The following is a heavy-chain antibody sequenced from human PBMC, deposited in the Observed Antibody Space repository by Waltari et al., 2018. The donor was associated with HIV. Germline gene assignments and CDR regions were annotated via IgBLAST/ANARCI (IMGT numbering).Heavy chain of an antibody. D-gene: IGHD3-22*01. V-gene: IGHV6-1*01. Sequence: QVQLQQSGPGLVKPSQTLSLTCAISGDSVSSNTAAWNWIRQAHSRGLEWLGRTYYRSKWYNDYAVSVKSRITISPDTSKNRFSLQLNSVTPEDTAVYYCARAAKTGSGYYDAFDIWGQGTMLTVSS. J-gene: IGHJ3*02. CDR2: TYYRSKWYN. CDR1: GDSVSSNTAA. CDR3: ARAAKTGSGYYDAFDI.